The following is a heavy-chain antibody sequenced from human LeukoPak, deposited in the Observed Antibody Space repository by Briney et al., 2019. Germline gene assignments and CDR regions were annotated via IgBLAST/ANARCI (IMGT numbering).Heavy chain of an antibody. D-gene: IGHD6-25*01. Sequence: PSETLSLTCSVSGDSIRSDIYNCVWIRQPPGKGLEWIATMSYSGSTYYNPSLMSRLTISLDTSKNQFSLKVTSVTAADAAVYFCASSSGRFNFDQWGQGTLVTVSS. CDR1: GDSIRSDIYN. CDR3: ASSSGRFNFDQ. CDR2: MSYSGST. V-gene: IGHV4-39*01. J-gene: IGHJ4*02.